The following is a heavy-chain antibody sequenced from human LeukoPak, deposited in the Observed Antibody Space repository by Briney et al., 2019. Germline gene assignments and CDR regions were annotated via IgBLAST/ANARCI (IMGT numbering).Heavy chain of an antibody. D-gene: IGHD3-10*01. CDR1: GFTFSGYA. V-gene: IGHV3-30-3*01. CDR2: ISYDGSNE. Sequence: PGWSLRLSCAASGFTFSGYAMHWVRQAPGKGLEWVAVISYDGSNEYYADSVKGRFTISRDNSKNTLYLQMNSLSVEDTAVYYCARVGYYASGPFSYFDYWGQGTLVTVSS. J-gene: IGHJ4*02. CDR3: ARVGYYASGPFSYFDY.